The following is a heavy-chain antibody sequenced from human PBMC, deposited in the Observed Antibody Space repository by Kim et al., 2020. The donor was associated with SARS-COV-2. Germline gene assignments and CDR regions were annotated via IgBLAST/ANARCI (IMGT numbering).Heavy chain of an antibody. CDR2: ISYDGTNK. CDR3: AKDLPPGYSNNWPLDY. Sequence: GGSLRLSCAASGFIFSSYGIHWVRQAPGKGLEWVSVISYDGTNKYYADSVKGRFTISRDNSKNTVYLQLNSLRPEDTAVYYCAKDLPPGYSNNWPLDYWGQGTLVTVSS. V-gene: IGHV3-30*18. CDR1: GFIFSSYG. D-gene: IGHD5-12*01. J-gene: IGHJ4*02.